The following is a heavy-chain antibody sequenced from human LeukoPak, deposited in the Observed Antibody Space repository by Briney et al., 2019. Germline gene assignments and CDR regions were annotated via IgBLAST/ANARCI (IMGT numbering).Heavy chain of an antibody. D-gene: IGHD5-18*01. CDR1: GFTFSSYA. CDR2: ISYDGSNK. CDR3: AREIQLWLISDY. V-gene: IGHV3-30*04. J-gene: IGHJ4*02. Sequence: GRSLRLSCAASGFTFSSYAMHWVRQAPGKGLEWVAVISYDGSNKYYADSVKGRFTISRDNSKNSLYLQMNSLRAEDTAVYYCAREIQLWLISDYWGQGTLVTVSS.